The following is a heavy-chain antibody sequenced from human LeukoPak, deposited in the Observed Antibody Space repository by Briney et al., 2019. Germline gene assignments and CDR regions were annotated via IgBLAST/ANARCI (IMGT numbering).Heavy chain of an antibody. J-gene: IGHJ5*02. CDR1: GFTFSNYN. CDR3: ARSIISFGGVIER. D-gene: IGHD3-16*01. Sequence: GGSLRLSCAASGFTFSNYNMNWVRQTPGKGLEWVSYISTTSITIHYADSVKGRFTISRDNAKSSLYLQMSSLRAEDTSVYYCARSIISFGGVIERWGQGALVTVSS. CDR2: ISTTSITI. V-gene: IGHV3-48*01.